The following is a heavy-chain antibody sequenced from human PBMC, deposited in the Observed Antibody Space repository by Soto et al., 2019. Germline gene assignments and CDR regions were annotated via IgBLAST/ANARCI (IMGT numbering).Heavy chain of an antibody. CDR1: GFTFSSYA. Sequence: QVQLVESGGGVVQPGRSLRLSCAASGFTFSSYAMHWVRQAPGKGLEWVAVISYDGSNKYYADSVKGRFTISRDNSKNTLYLQMNSLRAEDTAVYYCARDPGPRGYSYGRQDYWGQGTLVTVSS. V-gene: IGHV3-30-3*01. CDR3: ARDPGPRGYSYGRQDY. J-gene: IGHJ4*02. D-gene: IGHD5-18*01. CDR2: ISYDGSNK.